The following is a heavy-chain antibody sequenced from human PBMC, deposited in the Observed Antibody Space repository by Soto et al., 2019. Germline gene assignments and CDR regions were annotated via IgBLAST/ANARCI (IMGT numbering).Heavy chain of an antibody. D-gene: IGHD5-12*01. CDR2: INHSGST. CDR1: GGSFSGYY. CDR3: ARGGGWIDAFDI. Sequence: LETLSLTCAVYGGSFSGYYWSWIRQPPGKGLEWIGEINHSGSTNYNPSLKSRVTISVDTSKNQFSLKLSSVTAADTAVYYCARGGGWIDAFDIWGQGTMVTVSS. V-gene: IGHV4-34*01. J-gene: IGHJ3*02.